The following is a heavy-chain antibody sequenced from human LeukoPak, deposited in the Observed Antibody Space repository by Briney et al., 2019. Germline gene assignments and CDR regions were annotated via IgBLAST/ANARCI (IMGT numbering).Heavy chain of an antibody. CDR1: GGSIRSYY. CDR2: IYFSGST. J-gene: IGHJ4*02. Sequence: ASETLSLTCTVSGGSIRSYYWSWIRQPPGKGLEWIGYIYFSGSTSYNPSLKSRVTISVDRSKNQFSLKLSSVAAADTAVYYCARSCDTNFDYWGQGTLVTVSS. V-gene: IGHV4-59*01. CDR3: ARSCDTNFDY.